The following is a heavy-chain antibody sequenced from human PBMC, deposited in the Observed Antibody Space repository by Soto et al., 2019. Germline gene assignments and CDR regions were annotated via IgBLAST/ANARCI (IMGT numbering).Heavy chain of an antibody. J-gene: IGHJ6*02. CDR2: IYYSGST. CDR3: ARAIYQNWGVVTAIRSLGYSYCGMDV. Sequence: SETLSLTCTVSGGSVSSGSYYWSWIRQPPGKGLEWIGYIYYSGSTNYNPSLKSRVTISVDTSKNQFSLKLSSVPAADTAVYYCARAIYQNWGVVTAIRSLGYSYCGMDVWGQGTTVTAP. CDR1: GGSVSSGSYY. V-gene: IGHV4-61*01. D-gene: IGHD2-21*02.